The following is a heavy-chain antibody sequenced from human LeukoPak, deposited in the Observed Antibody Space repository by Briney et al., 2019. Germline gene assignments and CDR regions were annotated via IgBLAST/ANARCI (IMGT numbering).Heavy chain of an antibody. CDR2: IKANSGGT. Sequence: GASVTVSCTASGYTXTDYSMHWVRQAPGQGLEWMGWIKANSGGTNYAQKFQGKVTMTSDTSISSAYMELSRLRSDDTAFYCCARDGGAGGVFDYWGQGTLVTVSS. CDR1: GYTXTDYS. D-gene: IGHD2-8*01. V-gene: IGHV1-2*02. CDR3: ARDGGAGGVFDY. J-gene: IGHJ4*02.